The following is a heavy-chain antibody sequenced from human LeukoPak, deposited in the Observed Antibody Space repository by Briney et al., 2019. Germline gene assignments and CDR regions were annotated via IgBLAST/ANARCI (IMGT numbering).Heavy chain of an antibody. CDR3: AKVGAEGNDY. Sequence: GGSLRLSCAASGFTFDDYAMHWVRHAPGKGLEWVSGISWNSGSIGYADSVKGRFTISRDNAKNSLYLQMNSLRAEDTALYYCAKVGAEGNDYWGQGTLVTVSS. D-gene: IGHD1-26*01. CDR1: GFTFDDYA. CDR2: ISWNSGSI. J-gene: IGHJ4*02. V-gene: IGHV3-9*01.